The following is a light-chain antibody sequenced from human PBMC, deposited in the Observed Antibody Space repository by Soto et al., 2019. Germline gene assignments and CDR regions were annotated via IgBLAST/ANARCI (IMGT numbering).Light chain of an antibody. CDR3: SSYTSSSTRV. J-gene: IGLJ1*01. V-gene: IGLV2-14*01. Sequence: QSVLTQPASVSGSPGQSITISCTGTSSDVGGYNYVSWYQQHPGKAPKLMIFDVINRPSGVSNRFSGSKSGNTASLTISGLQAEDEADYYCSSYTSSSTRVFGTGTKVTVL. CDR2: DVI. CDR1: SSDVGGYNY.